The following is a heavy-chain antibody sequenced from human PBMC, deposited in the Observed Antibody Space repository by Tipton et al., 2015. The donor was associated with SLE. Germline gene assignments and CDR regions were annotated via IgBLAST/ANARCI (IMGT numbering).Heavy chain of an antibody. CDR2: ISGSGSNT. D-gene: IGHD2-21*01. CDR1: GLTFSNYA. CDR3: ARAPRILAVSAFDF. V-gene: IGHV3-23*01. Sequence: SLRLSCAASGLTFSNYAMAWVRQAPGKGLEWVSGISGSGSNTYYADSVKGRFTISRDNSKNTVFLQMNSLRVEDTAVYYCARAPRILAVSAFDFWGQGTLVTVSS. J-gene: IGHJ4*02.